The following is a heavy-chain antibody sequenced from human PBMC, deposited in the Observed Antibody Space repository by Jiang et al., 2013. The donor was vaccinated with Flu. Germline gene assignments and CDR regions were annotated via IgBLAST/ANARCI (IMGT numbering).Heavy chain of an antibody. CDR3: AGLHTTEYDYDSSGHYP. D-gene: IGHD3-22*01. J-gene: IGHJ5*02. CDR1: GGSISSSSYY. V-gene: IGHV4-39*07. CDR2: IYYSGST. Sequence: GLVKPSETLSLTCTVSGGSISSSSYYWGWIRQPPGKGLEWIGSIYYSGSTYYNPSLKSRVTISVDTSKNQFSLKVNSVSAADTAVYYCAGLHTTEYDYDSSGHYPWGQGTLVTVSS.